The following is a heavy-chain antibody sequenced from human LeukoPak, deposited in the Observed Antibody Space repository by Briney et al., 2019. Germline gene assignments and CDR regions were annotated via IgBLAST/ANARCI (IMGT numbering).Heavy chain of an antibody. CDR3: ARDYGGSSPFDY. CDR2: IYSGGST. CDR1: GFTVSSNY. D-gene: IGHD4-23*01. V-gene: IGHV3-66*01. Sequence: GGSLRLSCAASGFTVSSNYMSWVRQAPGKGLEWVSVIYSGGSTYYADSVKGRFTISRDNSKNTLYLQMNSLRAEDAAVYYCARDYGGSSPFDYWGQGTLVTVSS. J-gene: IGHJ4*02.